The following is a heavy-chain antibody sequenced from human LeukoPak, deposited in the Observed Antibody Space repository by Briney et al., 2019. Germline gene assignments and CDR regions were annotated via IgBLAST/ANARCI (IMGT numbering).Heavy chain of an antibody. CDR1: GFTVSSNY. J-gene: IGHJ4*02. CDR3: AKDTPRGYNYGYFDY. V-gene: IGHV3-53*01. D-gene: IGHD5-18*01. Sequence: GGSLRLSCAASGFTVSSNYMSWVRQAPGKGLEWVSVIYSGGSTYYADSVKGRFTISRDNSKNTLYLHMSSLRADDTAIYFCAKDTPRGYNYGYFDYWGQGTLVTVSS. CDR2: IYSGGST.